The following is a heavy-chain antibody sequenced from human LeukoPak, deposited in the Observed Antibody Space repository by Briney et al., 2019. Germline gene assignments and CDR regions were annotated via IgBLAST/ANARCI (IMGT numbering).Heavy chain of an antibody. CDR1: GYTLTSYD. CDR3: ARDQGGSGYYYGSGSYY. Sequence: GASVKVSCKASGYTLTSYDIIWVRQATGQGLEWMGWMNPNSGNTGYAQKFQGRVTITADKSTSTAYMELSSLRSEDTAVYYCARDQGGSGYYYGSGSYYWGQGTLVTVSS. J-gene: IGHJ4*02. V-gene: IGHV1-8*03. CDR2: MNPNSGNT. D-gene: IGHD3-10*01.